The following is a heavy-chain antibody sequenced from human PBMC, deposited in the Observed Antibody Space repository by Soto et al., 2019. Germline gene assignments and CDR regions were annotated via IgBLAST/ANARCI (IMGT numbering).Heavy chain of an antibody. J-gene: IGHJ5*02. CDR3: ARGNYDSSGYSPCDA. CDR2: SNAGNGDT. D-gene: IGHD3-22*01. CDR1: GYTFTSYA. V-gene: IGHV1-3*01. Sequence: ASVKVSCKASGYTFTSYALHWVRQAPGQRREWMGWSNAGNGDTKYSQKFQGRDTIRRETAASTAYMKLRSVGSEKTAVYHCARGNYDSSGYSPCDAWGQGTMGTVSS.